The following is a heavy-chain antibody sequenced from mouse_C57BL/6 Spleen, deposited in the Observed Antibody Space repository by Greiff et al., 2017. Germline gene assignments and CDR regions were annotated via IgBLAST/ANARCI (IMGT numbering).Heavy chain of an antibody. Sequence: EVQLQQSGPELVKPGASVKISCKASGYTFTDYYMNWVKQSHGKSLEWIGDINPNNGGTSYNQKFKGKATLTVDKSSSTAYMELRSLTSEDSAVYYCATYYSNYVIDYWGKGTTLTVAS. CDR3: ATYYSNYVIDY. CDR1: GYTFTDYY. D-gene: IGHD2-5*01. V-gene: IGHV1-26*01. CDR2: INPNNGGT. J-gene: IGHJ2*01.